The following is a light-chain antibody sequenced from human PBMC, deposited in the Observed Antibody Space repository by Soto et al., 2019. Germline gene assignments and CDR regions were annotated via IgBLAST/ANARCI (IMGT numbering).Light chain of an antibody. V-gene: IGKV3-15*01. CDR1: QNIISN. Sequence: EIVMTQSPATLSVSPGERVTRSCRASQNIISNLAWYQQKPGQAPRLRIYGASTRATGIPARFSGSGSGTECTLTISSLQSEDVAVYSCHQYSNWAITVGQGQLLEL. CDR2: GAS. CDR3: HQYSNWAIT. J-gene: IGKJ5*01.